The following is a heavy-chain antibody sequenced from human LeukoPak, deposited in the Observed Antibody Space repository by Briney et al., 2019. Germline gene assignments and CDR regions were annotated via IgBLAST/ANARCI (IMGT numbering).Heavy chain of an antibody. V-gene: IGHV1-18*01. Sequence: GASVKVSCKASGYTFTSYGISWVRQAPGQGLEWMGWISAYNGNTNYAQKLQGRVTMTTDTSTSTAYMELRSLRSDDTAVYYCARDYNRGYVVPAAPDYWGQGTLVTVSS. CDR1: GYTFTSYG. CDR2: ISAYNGNT. CDR3: ARDYNRGYVVPAAPDY. D-gene: IGHD2-2*01. J-gene: IGHJ4*02.